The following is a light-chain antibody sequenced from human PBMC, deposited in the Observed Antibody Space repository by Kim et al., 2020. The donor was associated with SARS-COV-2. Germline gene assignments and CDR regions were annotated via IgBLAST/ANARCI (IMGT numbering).Light chain of an antibody. Sequence: DIQMTQSPSSLSASVGDRVTITCRASQGISSNVAWYQQKPGKVPNLLIYDASALQSGVPSRFRGTGSGTDFTLTISSLQPEDVATYYRQKCSGAPWTFGQGTKVDIK. CDR2: DAS. V-gene: IGKV1-27*01. J-gene: IGKJ1*01. CDR1: QGISSN. CDR3: QKCSGAPWT.